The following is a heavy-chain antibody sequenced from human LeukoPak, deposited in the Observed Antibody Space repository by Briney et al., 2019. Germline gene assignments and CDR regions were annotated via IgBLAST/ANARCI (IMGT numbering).Heavy chain of an antibody. J-gene: IGHJ4*02. D-gene: IGHD5-12*01. V-gene: IGHV3-20*03. Sequence: GYADSVKGRFIISRDNAKNSLYLQMNSLWAEDTAVYYCAREGGFSGDALVVNFDNWGQGTLVTVSS. CDR3: AREGGFSGDALVVNFDN.